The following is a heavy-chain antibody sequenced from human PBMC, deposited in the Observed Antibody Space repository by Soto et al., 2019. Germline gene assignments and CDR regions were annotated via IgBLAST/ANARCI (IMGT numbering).Heavy chain of an antibody. V-gene: IGHV1-8*01. CDR2: MNPNSGNT. D-gene: IGHD2-15*01. J-gene: IGHJ4*02. CDR3: ARVDCSGGSCYSGGFDY. CDR1: GYTFTSYD. Sequence: ASVKVSCKASGYTFTSYDINWVRQATGRGLEWMGWMNPNSGNTGYAQKFQGRVTITADESTSTAYMELSSLRSEDTAVYYCARVDCSGGSCYSGGFDYWGQGTLVTVST.